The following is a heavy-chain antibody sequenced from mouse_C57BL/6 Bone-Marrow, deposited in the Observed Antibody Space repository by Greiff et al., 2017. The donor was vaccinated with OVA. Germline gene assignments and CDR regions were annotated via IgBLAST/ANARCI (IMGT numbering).Heavy chain of an antibody. CDR1: GYTFTSYG. D-gene: IGHD2-1*01. CDR3: ARWEGNYRDD. J-gene: IGHJ2*01. CDR2: IYPRSGNT. Sequence: ESGAELARPGASVKLSCKASGYTFTSYGISWVKQRTGQGLEWIGEIYPRSGNTYYNEKFKGKATLTADKSSSTAYMELRSLTSEDSAVYFCARWEGNYRDDWGQGTTLTVSS. V-gene: IGHV1-81*01.